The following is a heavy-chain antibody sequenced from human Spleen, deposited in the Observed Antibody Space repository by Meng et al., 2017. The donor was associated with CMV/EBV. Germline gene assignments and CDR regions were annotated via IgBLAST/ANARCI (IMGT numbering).Heavy chain of an antibody. Sequence: LSLTCAASGFTFSDYYMSWIRQAPGKGLEWVSYISSSGSTIYYADSVKGRFTISRDNAKNSLYLQMNSLRAEDTAVYYCAREGRIAAAGEDGMDVWGQGTTVTASS. J-gene: IGHJ6*02. V-gene: IGHV3-11*01. CDR2: ISSSGSTI. D-gene: IGHD6-13*01. CDR3: AREGRIAAAGEDGMDV. CDR1: GFTFSDYY.